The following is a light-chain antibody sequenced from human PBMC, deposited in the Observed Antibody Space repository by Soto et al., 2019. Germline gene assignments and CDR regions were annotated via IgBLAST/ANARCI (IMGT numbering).Light chain of an antibody. CDR2: DAS. V-gene: IGKV1-5*01. J-gene: IGKJ2*01. CDR3: QQYNSYSST. Sequence: DIQMTQSPSTLSASVGDRVTITCRASQSISSWLAWYQQKPGKAPKLLIYDASSLKSGVPSRFSGCGSVTEFTLTISSLQPDAFATYYCQQYNSYSSTFGQGTKLEIK. CDR1: QSISSW.